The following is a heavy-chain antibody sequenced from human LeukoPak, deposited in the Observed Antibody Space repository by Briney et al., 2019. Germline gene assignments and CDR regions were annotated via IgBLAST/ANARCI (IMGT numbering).Heavy chain of an antibody. CDR3: ARNPPPSRGRWLQELDY. CDR1: GFTFSSYA. CDR2: ISGSGGST. D-gene: IGHD5-24*01. J-gene: IGHJ4*02. Sequence: PGGSLRLSCAASGFTFSSYAMSWVRQAPGKGLEWVSAISGSGGSTYYADSVKGRFTISRDNSKNTLYLQMNSLRAEDTAVYYCARNPPPSRGRWLQELDYWGQGTLVTVSS. V-gene: IGHV3-23*01.